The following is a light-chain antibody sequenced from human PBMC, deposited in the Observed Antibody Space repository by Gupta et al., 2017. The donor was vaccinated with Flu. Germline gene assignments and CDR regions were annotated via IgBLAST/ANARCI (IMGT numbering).Light chain of an antibody. J-gene: IGKJ1*01. CDR3: QQSYKTPKT. CDR2: GAS. Sequence: DIQMTQSPSSVSAAVGDRVTITCRASQSIATYLNWYQHKPGKAPKLLIYGASSLETAVPSRFSGGGSGADFTLTISSLQPEEFGTYYCQQSYKTPKTFGQGTKLEIK. V-gene: IGKV1-39*01. CDR1: QSIATY.